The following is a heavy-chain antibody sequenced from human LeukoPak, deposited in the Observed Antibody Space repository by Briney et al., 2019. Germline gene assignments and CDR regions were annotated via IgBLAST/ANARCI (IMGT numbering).Heavy chain of an antibody. D-gene: IGHD2-15*01. Sequence: SETLSLTCAVSGGSISSGGYSWSWIRQPPGKGLEWIGYIYHSGSTYYNPSLKSRVTISVDRSKNQFSLKLSSVTAADTAVYYCARAYLGYCSGGSCYKVLTFDCWGQGTLVTVSS. J-gene: IGHJ4*02. V-gene: IGHV4-30-2*01. CDR3: ARAYLGYCSGGSCYKVLTFDC. CDR2: IYHSGST. CDR1: GGSISSGGYS.